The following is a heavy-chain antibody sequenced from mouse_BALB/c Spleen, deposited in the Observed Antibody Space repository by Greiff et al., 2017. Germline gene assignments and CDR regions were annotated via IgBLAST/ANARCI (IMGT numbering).Heavy chain of an antibody. J-gene: IGHJ1*01. Sequence: EVQLVESGGGLVKPGGSLKLSCAASGFTFSSYAMSWVRQTPEKRLEWVASISSGGSTYYPDSVKGRFTISRDNARNILYLQMSSLRSEDTAMYYCARGPTVVARWYFDVWGAGTTVTVSS. D-gene: IGHD1-1*01. CDR1: GFTFSSYA. CDR2: ISSGGST. CDR3: ARGPTVVARWYFDV. V-gene: IGHV5-6-5*01.